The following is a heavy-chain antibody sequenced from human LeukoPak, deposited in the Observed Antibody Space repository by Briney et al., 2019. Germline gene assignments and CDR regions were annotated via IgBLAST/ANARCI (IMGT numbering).Heavy chain of an antibody. J-gene: IGHJ4*02. D-gene: IGHD5-24*01. CDR2: IYYSGST. Sequence: SLTCPVSSGSISSGVYYWSWSRXHPGKGLEWXGYIYYSGSTYYNPSLKSRVTISVDTSKNQFSLKLSSVTAADTAVYYCARGVRWLQLSYFDYWGQGTLVTVSS. CDR3: ARGVRWLQLSYFDY. CDR1: SGSISSGVYY. V-gene: IGHV4-31*03.